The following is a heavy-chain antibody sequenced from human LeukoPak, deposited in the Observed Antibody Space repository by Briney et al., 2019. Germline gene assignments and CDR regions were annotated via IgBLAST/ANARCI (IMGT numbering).Heavy chain of an antibody. J-gene: IGHJ4*02. CDR1: GFSFGTYS. D-gene: IGHD1-26*01. Sequence: GGSLRLSCAASGFSFGTYSMHWARQVPGKGLEWVAFIRYDGSNKYYTDSVRGRFTISRDNSKNTLYLQMNSLRAEDTAVYYCAKDGGLSGSFDYWGQGTLVTVSS. CDR2: IRYDGSNK. CDR3: AKDGGLSGSFDY. V-gene: IGHV3-30*02.